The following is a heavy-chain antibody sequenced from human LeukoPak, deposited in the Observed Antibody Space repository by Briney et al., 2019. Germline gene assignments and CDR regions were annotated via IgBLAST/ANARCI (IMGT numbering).Heavy chain of an antibody. CDR1: GFTFSSYA. V-gene: IGHV3-23*01. CDR2: ISGSGGST. D-gene: IGHD2-15*01. J-gene: IGHJ4*02. CDR3: AKAYCSGGSCYGKIDY. Sequence: GGSLRLSCAASGFTFSSYAMSWVRQAPGKGLEWVSAISGSGGSTYYADSVKGRFTISRDNSKNTLYLQMNSLRAEDTAVYYCAKAYCSGGSCYGKIDYWGQGTLVTVSS.